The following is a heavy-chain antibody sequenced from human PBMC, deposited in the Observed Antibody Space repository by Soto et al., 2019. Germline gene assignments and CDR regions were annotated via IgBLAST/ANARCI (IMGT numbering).Heavy chain of an antibody. CDR3: ARIRYSSSWSYFDS. CDR1: GFSLSNARMG. CDR2: IFSNDEK. Sequence: QVTLKESGPVLVKPTETLTLTCTVSGFSLSNARMGVSWIRQPPGKALEWLAHIFSNDEKSYSTSLKSRLTTPKDTSKSQVALTMTNRDLVNTPTFYCARIRYSSSWSYFDSGGEETLVTVSS. V-gene: IGHV2-26*01. D-gene: IGHD6-13*01. J-gene: IGHJ4*02.